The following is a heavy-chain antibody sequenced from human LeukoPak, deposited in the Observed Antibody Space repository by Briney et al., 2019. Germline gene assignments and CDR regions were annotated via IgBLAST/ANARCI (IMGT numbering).Heavy chain of an antibody. CDR3: GRSPHNSGWYGPSY. CDR2: ISWNSGNV. Sequence: PGRSLRLSCAASGFTFDDYAMHWVRQAPGKGLEWVSGISWNSGNVDYADSVKGRFTISRGNAKNSLYLQMNSLRAEDMALYYCGRSPHNSGWYGPSYWGQGTLVTVSS. CDR1: GFTFDDYA. J-gene: IGHJ4*02. D-gene: IGHD6-19*01. V-gene: IGHV3-9*03.